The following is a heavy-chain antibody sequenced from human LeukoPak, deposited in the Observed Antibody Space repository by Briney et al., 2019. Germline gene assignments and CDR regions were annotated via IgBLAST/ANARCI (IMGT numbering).Heavy chain of an antibody. D-gene: IGHD5-12*01. Sequence: ASETLSLTCTVSGVSISSYYWSWIRQPPGKGLELIGYIYYSGSTNYNPSLKSRVTISIDTSKNQLSLKLSSVTAADTAVYYCARVIGYDQLDYWGQGTLVTVSS. CDR2: IYYSGST. V-gene: IGHV4-59*01. CDR1: GVSISSYY. J-gene: IGHJ4*02. CDR3: ARVIGYDQLDY.